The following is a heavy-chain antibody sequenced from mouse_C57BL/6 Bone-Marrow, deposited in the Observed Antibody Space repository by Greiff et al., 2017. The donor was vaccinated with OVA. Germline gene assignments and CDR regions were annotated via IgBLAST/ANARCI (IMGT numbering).Heavy chain of an antibody. CDR2: IHPNSGST. Sequence: QVQLQQPGAELVKPGASVKLSCKASGYTFTSYWMPWVKQRPGQGLAWIGMIHPNSGSTNYNEKFKSKVTLTVDKSSSTAYMQLSSLTSEDTAVYYCARPYDYDGDYYAMGYWGQGNAVTVSS. CDR1: GYTFTSYW. CDR3: ARPYDYDGDYYAMGY. D-gene: IGHD2-4*01. J-gene: IGHJ4*01. V-gene: IGHV1-64*01.